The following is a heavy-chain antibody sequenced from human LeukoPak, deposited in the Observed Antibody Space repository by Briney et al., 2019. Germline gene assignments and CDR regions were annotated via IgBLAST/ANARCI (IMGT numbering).Heavy chain of an antibody. CDR2: INHSGST. J-gene: IGHJ4*02. CDR1: GGSFSGYY. CDR3: ATSGGDY. D-gene: IGHD3-10*01. Sequence: KASETLSLTCAVYGGSFSGYYWSWIRQPPGKGLEWIGEINHSGSTNYNPSLKSRVTISVDTSKNQFSLKLSSVTAADTAVYYCATSGGDYWGQGTLVTVSS. V-gene: IGHV4-34*01.